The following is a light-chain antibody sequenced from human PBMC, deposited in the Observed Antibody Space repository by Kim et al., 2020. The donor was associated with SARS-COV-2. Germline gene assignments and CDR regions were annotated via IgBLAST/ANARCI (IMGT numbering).Light chain of an antibody. J-gene: IGKJ1*01. CDR3: QQCKRAPWT. Sequence: DIQMTQSPSSLSASVGDRVTITCRASQGISNSLAWYQQKPGKVPKLLIFGASALQSGVPSRFSGSGSGTDFTLTITSLQPEDVAVYYCQQCKRAPWTFGHGTKVDIK. CDR2: GAS. V-gene: IGKV1-27*01. CDR1: QGISNS.